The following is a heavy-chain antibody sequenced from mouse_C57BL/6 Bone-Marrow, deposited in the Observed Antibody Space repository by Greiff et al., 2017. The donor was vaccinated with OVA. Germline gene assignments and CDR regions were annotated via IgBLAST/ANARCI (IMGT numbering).Heavy chain of an antibody. J-gene: IGHJ2*01. CDR3: ARYYYGSSYFDY. V-gene: IGHV5-6*02. D-gene: IGHD1-1*01. CDR1: GFTFSSYG. Sequence: DVKLVESGGDLVKPGGSLKLSCAASGFTFSSYGMSWVRQTPDKRLEWVATISSGGSYTYYPDSVKGRFTISRDNAKNTLYLQMSSLKSEDTAMYYCARYYYGSSYFDYWGQGTTRTVSS. CDR2: ISSGGSYT.